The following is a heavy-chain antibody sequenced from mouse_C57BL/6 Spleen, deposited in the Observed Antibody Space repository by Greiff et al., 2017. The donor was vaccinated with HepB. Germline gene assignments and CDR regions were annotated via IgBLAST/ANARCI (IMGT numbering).Heavy chain of an antibody. CDR2: IHPNSGST. V-gene: IGHV1-64*01. CDR1: GYTFTSYW. D-gene: IGHD1-1*01. J-gene: IGHJ2*01. CDR3: ARIGTTVVDY. Sequence: QVQLQQPGAELVKPGASVKLSCKASGYTFTSYWMHWVKQRPGQGLEWIGMIHPNSGSTNYNEKFKSKATLTVDKTSSTAYMQLSSLTSEDSAVYYCARIGTTVVDYWGQGTTLTVSS.